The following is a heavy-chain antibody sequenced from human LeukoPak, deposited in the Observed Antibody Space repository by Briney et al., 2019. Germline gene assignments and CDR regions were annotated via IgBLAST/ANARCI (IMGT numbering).Heavy chain of an antibody. CDR2: ISGSGGST. J-gene: IGHJ3*02. D-gene: IGHD6-19*01. Sequence: GGSLRLSCAASGFTFSSYAMSRVRQAPGKGLEWVSAISGSGGSTYYADSVKGRFTISRDNSKNTLYLQMNSLRAEDTAVYYCARAVAGWDAFDIWGQGTMVTVSP. V-gene: IGHV3-23*01. CDR3: ARAVAGWDAFDI. CDR1: GFTFSSYA.